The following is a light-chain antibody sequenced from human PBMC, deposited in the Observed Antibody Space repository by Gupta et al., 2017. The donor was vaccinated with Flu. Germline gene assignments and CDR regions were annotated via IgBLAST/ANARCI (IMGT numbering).Light chain of an antibody. CDR3: ATWDDSLNGPV. Sequence: QSVLTQPPSASGTPGQRLPISCSASSSKIGSNSVNWYQQLPGTAPKLLIYFSNQRPSGVPDRFSGSKSGTSASLAISGLQSEDEADYYCATWDDSLNGPVFGGGTKLTVL. J-gene: IGLJ3*02. V-gene: IGLV1-44*01. CDR2: FSN. CDR1: SSKIGSNS.